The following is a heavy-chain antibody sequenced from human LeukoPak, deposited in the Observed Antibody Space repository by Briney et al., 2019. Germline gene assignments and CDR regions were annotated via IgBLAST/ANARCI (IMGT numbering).Heavy chain of an antibody. V-gene: IGHV1-2*06. D-gene: IGHD4-17*01. CDR3: ARDGYGATPFDP. J-gene: IGHJ5*02. Sequence: GASVKVSCKASGYTFTGYYMHWVRQAPGQGLEWMGRINPNSGGTNYAQKFQGRVTMTRDTSISTAYMELSSLRSEDTAVYYCARDGYGATPFDPWGQGTLVTVSS. CDR1: GYTFTGYY. CDR2: INPNSGGT.